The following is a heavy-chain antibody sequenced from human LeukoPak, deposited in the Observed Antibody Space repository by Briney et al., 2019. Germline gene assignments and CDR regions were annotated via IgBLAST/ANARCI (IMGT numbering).Heavy chain of an antibody. V-gene: IGHV3-30*02. Sequence: PGGSLRLSCAASGFTFSSYGMHWVRQAPGKGLEWVAFIRYDGSNKYYADSVKGRFTISRDNSKNTLYLQMNSLRAEDTAVYYCAKLLGWNQREDAFDIWGQGTMVTVSS. D-gene: IGHD1-14*01. CDR1: GFTFSSYG. J-gene: IGHJ3*02. CDR3: AKLLGWNQREDAFDI. CDR2: IRYDGSNK.